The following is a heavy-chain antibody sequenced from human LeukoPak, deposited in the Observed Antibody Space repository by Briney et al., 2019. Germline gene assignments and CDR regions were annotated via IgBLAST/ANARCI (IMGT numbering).Heavy chain of an antibody. J-gene: IGHJ4*02. CDR2: ISSSSSYI. CDR3: ARDGAARDSYVV. V-gene: IGHV3-21*01. Sequence: GGSLRLSCAASGFTFSSYSMNWVRQAPGKGLEWVSSISSSSSYIYYADSVKGRYTISRDNAKNSLYLQMNSLRAEDTAVYYCARDGAARDSYVVWGQGTLVTVSS. D-gene: IGHD2-15*01. CDR1: GFTFSSYS.